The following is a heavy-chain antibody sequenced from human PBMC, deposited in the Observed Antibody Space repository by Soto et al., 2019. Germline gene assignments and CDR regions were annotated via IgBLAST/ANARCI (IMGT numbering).Heavy chain of an antibody. D-gene: IGHD5-18*01. V-gene: IGHV1-69*13. J-gene: IGHJ6*02. CDR3: ARALGLPHYYYYYGMDV. Sequence: ASVKVSCKASGGTFSSYAISWVRQAPGQGLEWMGGIIPIFGTANYAQKFQGRVTITADESTSTAYMELSSLRSEDTAVYYCARALGLPHYYYYYGMDVWGQGTTVTVSS. CDR1: GGTFSSYA. CDR2: IIPIFGTA.